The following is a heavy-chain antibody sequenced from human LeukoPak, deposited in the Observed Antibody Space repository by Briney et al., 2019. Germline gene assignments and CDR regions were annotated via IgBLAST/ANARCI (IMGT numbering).Heavy chain of an antibody. CDR3: TKRAGESSGWAHFDY. J-gene: IGHJ4*02. CDR2: ISSDGSST. V-gene: IGHV3-74*01. CDR1: GFTFSSYW. Sequence: GGSLRLSCVASGFTFSSYWMHWVRQAPGKGLVWVSRISSDGSSTSYADSVKGRFTISRDNAKNTVYLEMNSLRAEDTAVYYCTKRAGESSGWAHFDYWGQGILVTVSS. D-gene: IGHD6-19*01.